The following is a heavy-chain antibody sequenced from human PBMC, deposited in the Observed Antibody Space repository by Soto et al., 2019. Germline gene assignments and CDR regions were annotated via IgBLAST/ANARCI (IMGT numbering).Heavy chain of an antibody. CDR3: ARVAFTDYDSSGYYYYGMDV. CDR2: INPNSGGT. J-gene: IGHJ6*02. V-gene: IGHV1-2*04. CDR1: GYTFTGYY. Sequence: ASVKVSCKASGYTFTGYYMHWVRQAPGQGLEWMGWINPNSGGTNYAQKFQGWVTMTRDTSISTAYMELSRLRSDDTAVYHCARVAFTDYDSSGYYYYGMDVWGQGTTVTVSS. D-gene: IGHD3-22*01.